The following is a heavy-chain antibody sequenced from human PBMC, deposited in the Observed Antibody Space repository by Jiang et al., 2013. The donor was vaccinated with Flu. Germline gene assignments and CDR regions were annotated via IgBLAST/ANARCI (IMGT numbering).Heavy chain of an antibody. CDR2: INPNSGGT. V-gene: IGHV1-2*02. D-gene: IGHD3-22*01. CDR3: ARAFNYYDSSGYSFLPINNAFDI. Sequence: WINPNSGGTNYAQKFQGRVTMTRDTSISTAYMELSRLRSDDTAVYYCARAFNYYDSSGYSFLPINNAFDIWGQGTMVTVSS. J-gene: IGHJ3*02.